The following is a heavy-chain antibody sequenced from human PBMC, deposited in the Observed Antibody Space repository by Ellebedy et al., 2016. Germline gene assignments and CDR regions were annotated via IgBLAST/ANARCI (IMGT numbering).Heavy chain of an antibody. V-gene: IGHV3-64*04. D-gene: IGHD1-14*01. CDR2: ISNTGGST. Sequence: GGSLRLSCSASGFTFTSYAMHWVRQAPGKGLEYVSVISNTGGSTYYADSVKGRFTISRDNSKNTLYLQMNSLTVEDTAVYYCAKGNAIPGPEPLNFWGQGTLVTVSS. J-gene: IGHJ4*02. CDR3: AKGNAIPGPEPLNF. CDR1: GFTFTSYA.